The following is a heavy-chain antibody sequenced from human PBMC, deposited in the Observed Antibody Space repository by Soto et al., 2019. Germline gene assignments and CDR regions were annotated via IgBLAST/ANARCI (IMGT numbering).Heavy chain of an antibody. D-gene: IGHD2-15*01. CDR1: GFSFSSYP. Sequence: EVQLLESGGGLVQPGGSLRLSCAASGFSFSSYPMSWVRQAPGKGLEWVSAISGSGGSTYYADSVKGRLTISRDNAKNTLYLQMNSLRAEDTAVYYCAKKDCGGGSCYTRGGFDIWGQGTMVTVSS. J-gene: IGHJ3*02. V-gene: IGHV3-23*01. CDR3: AKKDCGGGSCYTRGGFDI. CDR2: ISGSGGST.